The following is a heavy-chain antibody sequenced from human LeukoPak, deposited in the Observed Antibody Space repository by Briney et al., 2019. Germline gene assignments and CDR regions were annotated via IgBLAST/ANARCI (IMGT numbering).Heavy chain of an antibody. J-gene: IGHJ4*02. V-gene: IGHV3-64*01. CDR1: GFTFSSYA. Sequence: GGSLRLFSAASGFTFSSYAMHWVRQAPGKGLEYVSAINNNGGSTYYANSVRGRFTISRDNSKNTLYLQVGSLRADDMAVYYCARGRLYRHSFCFDYWGQGTLVTVSS. CDR3: ARGRLYRHSFCFDY. D-gene: IGHD1-26*01. CDR2: INNNGGST.